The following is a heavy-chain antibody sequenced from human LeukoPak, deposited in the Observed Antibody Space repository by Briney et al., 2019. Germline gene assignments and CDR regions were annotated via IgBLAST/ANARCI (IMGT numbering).Heavy chain of an antibody. D-gene: IGHD5-24*01. J-gene: IGHJ4*02. CDR2: FSRSGPDT. Sequence: GGSLRLSCAASGFTFGSSAMSWVRQAPGKGPEWVSTFSRSGPDTYYADSVKGRFTISRDNSKNMLYLHMNSLRADDTAVYYCARSGTEDGYNIYFDHWGQGTLVTVSS. CDR3: ARSGTEDGYNIYFDH. CDR1: GFTFGSSA. V-gene: IGHV3-23*01.